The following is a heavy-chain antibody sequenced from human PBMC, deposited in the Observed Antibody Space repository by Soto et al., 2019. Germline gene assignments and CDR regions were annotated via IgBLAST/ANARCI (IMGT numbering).Heavy chain of an antibody. J-gene: IGHJ3*02. CDR1: GYTFTSYY. CDR2: INPSGGST. Sequence: ASVKVSCKASGYTFTSYYMHWVRQAPGQGLEWMGIINPSGGSTSYAQKFQGRVTMTRDTSTSTVYMELSSLRSEDTAVYYCARDSWYYYDSSGSYANDAFDIWGQATMVTVSS. CDR3: ARDSWYYYDSSGSYANDAFDI. V-gene: IGHV1-46*01. D-gene: IGHD3-22*01.